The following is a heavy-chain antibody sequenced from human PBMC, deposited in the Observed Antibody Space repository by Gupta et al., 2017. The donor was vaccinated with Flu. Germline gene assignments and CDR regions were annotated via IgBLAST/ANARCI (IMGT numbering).Heavy chain of an antibody. V-gene: IGHV1-18*01. CDR3: ARDVLYYDFWSGYPDY. CDR2: ISAYNGNT. CDR1: GYTFTSYG. J-gene: IGHJ4*02. D-gene: IGHD3-3*01. Sequence: QVQLVQSGAEVKKPGASVKVSCKASGYTFTSYGISWVRQAPGQGLEGMGWISAYNGNTNYAQKRQGRVTMTTDTSTSTAYMELRSLGSDDTAVYYCARDVLYYDFWSGYPDYWGQGTLVTVSS.